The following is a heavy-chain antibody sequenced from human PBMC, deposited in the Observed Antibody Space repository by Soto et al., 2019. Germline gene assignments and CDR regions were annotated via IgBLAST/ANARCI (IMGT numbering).Heavy chain of an antibody. Sequence: SETLSLTCTVSGGSISSYYWSWIRQPPGKGLEWIGYIYYSGSTNYNPSLKSRVTISVGTSKNQFSLKLSSVTAADTAVYYCARGGNIVLMVYAWDYWGQGTLVTAPQ. D-gene: IGHD2-8*01. CDR2: IYYSGST. V-gene: IGHV4-59*01. CDR3: ARGGNIVLMVYAWDY. CDR1: GGSISSYY. J-gene: IGHJ4*02.